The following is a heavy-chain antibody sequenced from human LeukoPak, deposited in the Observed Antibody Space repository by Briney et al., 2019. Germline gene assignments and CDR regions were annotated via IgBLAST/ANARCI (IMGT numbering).Heavy chain of an antibody. J-gene: IGHJ6*03. Sequence: ASVKVSCKSSGYTCTGYYMHWVRQAPGQGLEWMGWINPNSGGTNYAQKFQGRVTMTRDTSTSTAYMELSRLRSDDTAVYYCARGVIHYGDYYYYMDVWGKGTTVTVSS. V-gene: IGHV1-2*02. CDR2: INPNSGGT. CDR1: GYTCTGYY. CDR3: ARGVIHYGDYYYYMDV. D-gene: IGHD4-17*01.